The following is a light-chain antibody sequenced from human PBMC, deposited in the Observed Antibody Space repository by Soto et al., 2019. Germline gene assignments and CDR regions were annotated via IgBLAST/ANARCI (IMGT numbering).Light chain of an antibody. CDR1: SSDVGGYNY. Sequence: QSVLTQPASVSGSPGQSITISCTGTSSDVGGYNYVSWYQHHPGKAPKLIIYEVSNRPSGVSSRFSGSKSGSTASLTISGLQAEDEADYYCSSYTSSTTEVFGGGTKVTVL. V-gene: IGLV2-14*01. CDR3: SSYTSSTTEV. J-gene: IGLJ3*02. CDR2: EVS.